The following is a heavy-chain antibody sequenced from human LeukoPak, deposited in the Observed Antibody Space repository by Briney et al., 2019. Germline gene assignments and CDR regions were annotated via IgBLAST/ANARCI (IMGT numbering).Heavy chain of an antibody. CDR1: GYSFTSYW. J-gene: IGHJ4*02. CDR3: ARHPSRGSSSLDY. Sequence: GESLKISCKGFGYSFTSYWIGWVRQMPGKGLECVGIIYPGDSDTRYSPSFQGQVTVSADKSISTAYLQWSSLKASDTAMYYCARHPSRGSSSLDYWGQGTLVTVSS. V-gene: IGHV5-51*01. D-gene: IGHD6-6*01. CDR2: IYPGDSDT.